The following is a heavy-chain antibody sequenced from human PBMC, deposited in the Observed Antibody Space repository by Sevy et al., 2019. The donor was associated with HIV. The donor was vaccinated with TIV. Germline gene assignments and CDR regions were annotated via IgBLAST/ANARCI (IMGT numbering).Heavy chain of an antibody. Sequence: SETLSLTCAVSGGSISSGAYSWSWIRQPPGKGLEWIGFIYESGTTYYNPSLKRRVIISVDPSTNQFSLKLNSVTAADTAVYYCARGAPPSYDSSAVKWFDSWGQGTLVTVSS. V-gene: IGHV4-30-2*01. D-gene: IGHD3-22*01. CDR2: IYESGTT. J-gene: IGHJ5*01. CDR3: ARGAPPSYDSSAVKWFDS. CDR1: GGSISSGAYS.